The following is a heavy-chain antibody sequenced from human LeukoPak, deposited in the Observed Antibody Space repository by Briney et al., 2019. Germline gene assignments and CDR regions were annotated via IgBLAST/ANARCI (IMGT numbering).Heavy chain of an antibody. V-gene: IGHV1-18*01. CDR3: ARVDCSSTSCYTYYYYGMDV. Sequence: GASVKVSCKASGYTFTSYGISWVRQAPGQGLEWMGWISAYNGNTNYAQKLQGRVTMTTDTSTSTAYMELRSLRSDDTAVYYCARVDCSSTSCYTYYYYGMDVWGQGTTVTVSS. CDR2: ISAYNGNT. D-gene: IGHD2-2*01. CDR1: GYTFTSYG. J-gene: IGHJ6*02.